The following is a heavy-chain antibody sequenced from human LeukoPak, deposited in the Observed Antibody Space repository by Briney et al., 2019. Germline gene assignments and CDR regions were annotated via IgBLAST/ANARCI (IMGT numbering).Heavy chain of an antibody. Sequence: GESLKISCKGSGYSFTSYWIGWVRQMPGKGLEWMGIIYPGDSDTRYSPSFQGQVTISADKSISTAYLQWSSLMASDTAMYYCARLAYYDILTGYYFDYWGQGTLVTVSS. CDR2: IYPGDSDT. CDR1: GYSFTSYW. CDR3: ARLAYYDILTGYYFDY. J-gene: IGHJ4*02. D-gene: IGHD3-9*01. V-gene: IGHV5-51*01.